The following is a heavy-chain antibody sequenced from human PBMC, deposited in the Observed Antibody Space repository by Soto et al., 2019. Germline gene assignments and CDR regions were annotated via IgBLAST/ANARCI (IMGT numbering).Heavy chain of an antibody. CDR3: ARDVSYYYGMDV. J-gene: IGHJ6*02. V-gene: IGHV3-33*01. CDR2: IWYDGSNK. Sequence: QVQLVESGGGVVQPGRSLRLSCAASGFTFSSYGMHWVRQAPGKGLEWVAVIWYDGSNKYYADSVKGRFTNSRDNSKNTLYLQMNSLRAEDTAVYYCARDVSYYYGMDVWGQGTTVTVSS. CDR1: GFTFSSYG.